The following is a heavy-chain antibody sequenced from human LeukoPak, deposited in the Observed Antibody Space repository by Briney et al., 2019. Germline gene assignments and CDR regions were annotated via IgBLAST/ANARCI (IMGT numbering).Heavy chain of an antibody. V-gene: IGHV1-18*01. Sequence: GASVKVSCKASGYTFTSYGISWVRQAPGQGLEWMGWISAYNGNTNYAQKLQGRVTMTTDTSTSTAYMELRSPRSDDTAVYYCARDLHDFWSGYYSRDAFDIWGQGTMVTVSS. D-gene: IGHD3-3*01. CDR1: GYTFTSYG. CDR3: ARDLHDFWSGYYSRDAFDI. CDR2: ISAYNGNT. J-gene: IGHJ3*02.